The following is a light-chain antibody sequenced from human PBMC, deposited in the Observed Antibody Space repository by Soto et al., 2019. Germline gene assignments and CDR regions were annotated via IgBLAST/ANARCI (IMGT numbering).Light chain of an antibody. CDR1: SSDVGSHNF. J-gene: IGLJ2*01. V-gene: IGLV2-8*01. Sequence: QSALTQPPSASGSLGQSVTISCTGSSSDVGSHNFVSWYQQHPGKAPKLLIYEVSERPSGVPDRFSGSKSGNTASLTVSGLQADDEADYYCTSYAGANDLIFGGGTKLTVL. CDR3: TSYAGANDLI. CDR2: EVS.